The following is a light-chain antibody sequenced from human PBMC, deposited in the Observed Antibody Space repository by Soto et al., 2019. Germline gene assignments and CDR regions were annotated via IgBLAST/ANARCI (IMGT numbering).Light chain of an antibody. Sequence: DIQMTQSPSSLSASVGDRVIITCRASEDIKSDLGWYQQKAGEAPRRLISATSSLQSGVPSRFSGSGSGTEFTLTICSLQPEDLATYYCLQHHAYPRTFGQGTKVEIK. V-gene: IGKV1-17*01. CDR1: EDIKSD. CDR2: ATS. J-gene: IGKJ1*01. CDR3: LQHHAYPRT.